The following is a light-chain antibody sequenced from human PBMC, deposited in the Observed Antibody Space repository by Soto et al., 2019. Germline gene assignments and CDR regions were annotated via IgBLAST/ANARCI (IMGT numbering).Light chain of an antibody. CDR2: GAS. CDR1: QSVSSSY. J-gene: IGKJ4*01. CDR3: QQYGSSPPLT. Sequence: EIVLTQSPGTLSLSPGERATPSCRASQSVSSSYLAWYQQKPGQAPRLLIYGASSRATGIPDRFSGSGSGTDFTLTISRLEPEDFAVYYCQQYGSSPPLTFGGGTRWIS. V-gene: IGKV3-20*01.